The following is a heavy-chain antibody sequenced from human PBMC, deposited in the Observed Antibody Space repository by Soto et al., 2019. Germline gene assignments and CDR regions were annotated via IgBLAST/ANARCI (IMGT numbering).Heavy chain of an antibody. V-gene: IGHV3-21*01. J-gene: IGHJ6*02. D-gene: IGHD2-2*01. CDR2: ISSSSSYI. CDR1: GFTFSSYS. CDR3: ARDQGYCSSTSCFSPYGMDV. Sequence: EVQLVESGGGLVKPGGSLRLSCAASGFTFSSYSMNWVRQAPGKGLEWVSSISSSSSYIYYADSVKGRFTISRDNAKNSLYLQMNSLRAEDTAVYYCARDQGYCSSTSCFSPYGMDVWGQGTTVTVSS.